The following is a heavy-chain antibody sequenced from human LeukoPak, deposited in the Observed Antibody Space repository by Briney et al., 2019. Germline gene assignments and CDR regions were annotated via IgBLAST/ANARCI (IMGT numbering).Heavy chain of an antibody. CDR2: ILAYNGNT. D-gene: IGHD3-10*01. J-gene: IGHJ6*02. CDR3: ARVDGLGSPIHYYYGMDV. CDR1: GYSFTNYG. V-gene: IGHV1-18*01. Sequence: ASVKVSCKASGYSFTNYGISWVRQAPGQGLEWMGWILAYNGNTRYAQKVQGRVTMTTDTSTSTAYMELRSLRSDDTAVYYCARVDGLGSPIHYYYGMDVWGQGTTVTVSS.